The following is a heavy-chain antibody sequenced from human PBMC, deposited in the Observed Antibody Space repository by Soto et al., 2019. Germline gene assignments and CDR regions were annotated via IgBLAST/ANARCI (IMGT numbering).Heavy chain of an antibody. CDR1: GFSFSTYS. Sequence: EVQLLESGGGLVQPGGSLRLSCAASGFSFSTYSMAWVRQAPGKGPEWVSGLSHGGAYTFYADSVKGRFTISVDISQNTVYLQMNSLSTEYTAVYYCAKWSGYGDAWGQGTLVTVSS. CDR2: LSHGGAYT. D-gene: IGHD4-17*01. CDR3: AKWSGYGDA. J-gene: IGHJ4*02. V-gene: IGHV3-23*01.